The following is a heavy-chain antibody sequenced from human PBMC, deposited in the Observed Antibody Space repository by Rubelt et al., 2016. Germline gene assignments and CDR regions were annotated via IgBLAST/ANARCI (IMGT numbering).Heavy chain of an antibody. J-gene: IGHJ3*02. Sequence: QLQLQESGPGLVKPSETLSLTCTVSGGSISGYYWGWIRQPPGKGLEWIGYIHYSGSTNYNPSLKSRVTISVDTSKNQFSLNLTSVTAADTAVYYCARGYYSDGRAAFDIWGQGTMVTVSS. CDR1: GGSISGYY. D-gene: IGHD3-10*01. CDR2: IHYSGST. CDR3: ARGYYSDGRAAFDI. V-gene: IGHV4-59*01.